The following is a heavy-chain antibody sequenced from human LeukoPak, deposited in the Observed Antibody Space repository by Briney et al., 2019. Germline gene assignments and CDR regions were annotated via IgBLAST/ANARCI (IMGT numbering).Heavy chain of an antibody. CDR1: GYSFTSYW. J-gene: IGHJ4*02. V-gene: IGHV5-51*01. Sequence: GESLKISCKGSGYSFTSYWIGWERQMPGKGLEWMGIIYPGDSDTRYSPSFQGQVTISADKSISTAYLQWSSLKASDTAMYYCARRDYDILTGYYNYFDYWGQGTLVTVSS. CDR2: IYPGDSDT. D-gene: IGHD3-9*01. CDR3: ARRDYDILTGYYNYFDY.